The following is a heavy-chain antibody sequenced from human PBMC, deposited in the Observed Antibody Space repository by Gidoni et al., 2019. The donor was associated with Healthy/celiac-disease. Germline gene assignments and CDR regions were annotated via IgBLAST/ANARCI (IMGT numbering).Heavy chain of an antibody. CDR3: ARRYCSGGSCYSSVDY. V-gene: IGHV3-74*01. Sequence: EVQLVESGGGLVQPGGSLRLSCAASGFTFSSYWMHWVRQAPGKGLVWVSRINSDGSSTSYADSVKGRFTISRDNAKNTLYLQMNSLRAEDTAVYYCARRYCSGGSCYSSVDYWGQGTLVTVSS. CDR1: GFTFSSYW. CDR2: INSDGSST. D-gene: IGHD2-15*01. J-gene: IGHJ4*02.